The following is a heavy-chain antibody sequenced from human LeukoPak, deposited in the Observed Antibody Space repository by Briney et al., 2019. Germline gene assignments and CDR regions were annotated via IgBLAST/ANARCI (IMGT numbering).Heavy chain of an antibody. CDR1: GYTFSSYA. Sequence: GASVKASCKASGYTFSSYAMNWVRQAPGQGLEWMGWINTNTGNPTYAQGFTGRFVFSLDTSVSTAYLQISSLKAEDTAVYYCARHYGSGSRIYYYYMDVWGKGTTVTVSS. D-gene: IGHD3-10*01. CDR3: ARHYGSGSRIYYYYMDV. J-gene: IGHJ6*03. V-gene: IGHV7-4-1*02. CDR2: INTNTGNP.